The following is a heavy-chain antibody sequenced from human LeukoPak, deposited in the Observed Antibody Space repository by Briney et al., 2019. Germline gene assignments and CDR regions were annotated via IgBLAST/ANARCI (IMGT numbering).Heavy chain of an antibody. J-gene: IGHJ5*02. V-gene: IGHV1-2*04. CDR1: GYTFTGYY. CDR3: ARGAWDAKYDFWSGYQYNWFDP. D-gene: IGHD3-3*01. Sequence: GASVKVSCKASGYTFTGYYMHWVRQAPGQGLEWMGWINPNSGGTNYAQKFQGWVIMTRDTSISTAYMELSRLRSDDTAVYYCARGAWDAKYDFWSGYQYNWFDPWGQGTLVTVSS. CDR2: INPNSGGT.